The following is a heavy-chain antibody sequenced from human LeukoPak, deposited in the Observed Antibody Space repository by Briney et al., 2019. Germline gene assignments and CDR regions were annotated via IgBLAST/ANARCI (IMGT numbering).Heavy chain of an antibody. Sequence: PGGSLRLSCAASGFTFDDYAMNWVRQAPGKGLEWVSLISWDGGSTYYADSVKGRFTISRDNSKNSLYLQMNSLRAEDTALYYCAREGPLYYYYMDVWGKGTTVTISS. J-gene: IGHJ6*03. CDR3: AREGPLYYYYMDV. CDR1: GFTFDDYA. V-gene: IGHV3-43D*03. CDR2: ISWDGGST.